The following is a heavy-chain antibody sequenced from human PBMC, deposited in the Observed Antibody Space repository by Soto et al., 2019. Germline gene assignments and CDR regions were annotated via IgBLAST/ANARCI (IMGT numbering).Heavy chain of an antibody. V-gene: IGHV3-66*01. J-gene: IGHJ4*02. CDR3: ARIYDFWSGEDY. CDR1: GFTVSSNY. CDR2: IYSGGST. D-gene: IGHD3-3*01. Sequence: PGGSLRLSCAASGFTVSSNYMSWVRQAPGKGLEWVSVIYSGGSTYYADSVKGRFTISRDNSKNTLYLQMNSLRAEDTAVYYCARIYDFWSGEDYWGQGTLVTVSS.